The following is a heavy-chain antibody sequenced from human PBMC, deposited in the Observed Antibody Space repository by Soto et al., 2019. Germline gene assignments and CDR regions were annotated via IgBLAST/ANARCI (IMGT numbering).Heavy chain of an antibody. CDR2: IFSNDEK. J-gene: IGHJ6*01. D-gene: IGHD2-15*01. CDR3: CRSRGYCSGGSSYYYYYYGMDV. Sequence: QVTLKESGPVLVKPTETLTLTCTVSGFSLSNARMGVSWIRQPPGKALEWLAHIFSNDEKSYSTTLKNRLTTSKDDTKNHVVLTMTNMDPLDEAAYYCCRSRGYCSGGSSYYYYYYGMDVW. V-gene: IGHV2-26*01. CDR1: GFSLSNARMG.